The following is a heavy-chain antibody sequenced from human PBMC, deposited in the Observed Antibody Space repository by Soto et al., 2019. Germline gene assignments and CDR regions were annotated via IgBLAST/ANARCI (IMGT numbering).Heavy chain of an antibody. CDR2: INAGNGNT. D-gene: IGHD6-19*01. CDR3: ATTYSSGWYASGYYYENWFDP. CDR1: GYTFTSYA. V-gene: IGHV1-3*01. J-gene: IGHJ5*02. Sequence: ASVKVSCKASGYTFTSYAIDWVRQAPGQRLEWMGWINAGNGNTKYSQKFQGRVTITRDTSTDTAYMELSSLRSEDTAVYYCATTYSSGWYASGYYYENWFDPWGQGTLVTVSS.